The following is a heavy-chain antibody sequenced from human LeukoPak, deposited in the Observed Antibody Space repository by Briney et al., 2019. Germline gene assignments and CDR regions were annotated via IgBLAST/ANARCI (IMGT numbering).Heavy chain of an antibody. V-gene: IGHV4-61*01. J-gene: IGHJ4*02. D-gene: IGHD5-24*01. Sequence: SETLSLTCTVSGGSVSSGSYYWSWIRQPPGKGLEWIGYIYCSGSTNYNPSLKSRVTISVDTSKNQFSLKLSSVTAADTAVYYCARVEMATIGYDYWGQGTLVTVSS. CDR2: IYCSGST. CDR3: ARVEMATIGYDY. CDR1: GGSVSSGSYY.